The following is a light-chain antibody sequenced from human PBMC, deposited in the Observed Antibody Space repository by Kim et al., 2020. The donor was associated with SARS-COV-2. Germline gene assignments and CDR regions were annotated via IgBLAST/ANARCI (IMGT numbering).Light chain of an antibody. V-gene: IGLV1-40*01. J-gene: IGLJ3*02. CDR3: QSYDSSLSGSSV. CDR1: SSNIGAGYD. Sequence: VTISCTGSSSNIGAGYDVHWYQQLPGTAPKLLIYGKSNRPSGVPDRFSGSKSGTSASLAITGLQAEDEADYYCQSYDSSLSGSSVFGGGTQLTVL. CDR2: GKS.